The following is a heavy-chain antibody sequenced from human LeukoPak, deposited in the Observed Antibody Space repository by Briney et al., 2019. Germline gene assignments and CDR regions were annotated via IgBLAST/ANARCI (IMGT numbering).Heavy chain of an antibody. CDR2: INPNSGGT. Sequence: GASVKVSCKASGYTFTGYYMHWVRQAPGQGLEWMVWINPNSGGTNYAQKFQGRVTMTRDTSISTAYMELSRLRSDDTAVYYCARTPRAGLGNFDYWGQGTLVTVSS. CDR3: ARTPRAGLGNFDY. V-gene: IGHV1-2*02. J-gene: IGHJ4*02. CDR1: GYTFTGYY. D-gene: IGHD2-15*01.